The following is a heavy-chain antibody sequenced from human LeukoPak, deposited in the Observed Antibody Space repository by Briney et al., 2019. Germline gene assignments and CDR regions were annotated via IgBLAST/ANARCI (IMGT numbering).Heavy chain of an antibody. Sequence: ESGPTLVKPTQTLTLTCTFSGFSLSTAGVGVGWIRQPPGKALEWLALIYWDDNKLYNPSLKSRLTITEDTSKNQVVLTMTNMDPVDTATYYCSHYGDYRFMYYFDPWGQGTLVTVSS. CDR2: IYWDDNK. CDR3: SHYGDYRFMYYFDP. J-gene: IGHJ4*02. D-gene: IGHD4-17*01. CDR1: GFSLSTAGVG. V-gene: IGHV2-5*02.